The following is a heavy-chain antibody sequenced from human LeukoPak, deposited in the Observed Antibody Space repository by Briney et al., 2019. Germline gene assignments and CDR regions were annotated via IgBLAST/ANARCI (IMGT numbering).Heavy chain of an antibody. CDR2: INQSGTN. CDR1: GGSFSGYY. D-gene: IGHD3-22*01. CDR3: AGRPYDSSGFDY. J-gene: IGHJ4*02. Sequence: PSETLSLTCAVYGGSFSGYYWSWIRQPPGKGLEWIGEINQSGTNNNNSSLKSQVIISVATSKNQFSLKMSSVTAADTAVYYCAGRPYDSSGFDYWGQGTLVTVSS. V-gene: IGHV4-34*01.